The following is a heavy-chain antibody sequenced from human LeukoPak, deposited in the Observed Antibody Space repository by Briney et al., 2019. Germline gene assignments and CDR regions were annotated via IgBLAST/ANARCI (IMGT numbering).Heavy chain of an antibody. V-gene: IGHV3-74*01. CDR3: AYSSSGWYVY. CDR2: IASDGSST. CDR1: GFTFSSYW. Sequence: GGSLRLSCAASGFTFSSYWMNWVRQAPGKGLVWVSRIASDGSSTTYADSVKGRFSISRDNAKNTLYLQMNSLRVEDTAVYYCAYSSSGWYVYWGQGTLVTVSS. J-gene: IGHJ4*02. D-gene: IGHD6-19*01.